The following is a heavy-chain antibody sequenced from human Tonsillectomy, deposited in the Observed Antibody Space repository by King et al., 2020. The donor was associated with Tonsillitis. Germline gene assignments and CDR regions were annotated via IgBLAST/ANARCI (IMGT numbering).Heavy chain of an antibody. CDR2: INDSGNT. CDR1: GGSFSGYY. J-gene: IGHJ6*02. D-gene: IGHD4-17*01. V-gene: IGHV4-34*01. Sequence: VQLQQWGAGLLKPSETLSLTCAVSGGSFSGYYWSWVRQPPGKGLEWIWEINDSGNTNYNPSLKSRVTLSVDSSKKEFSLKMTSVTAADTAVYYCAITFGYGDYEYYYALYVWGQGTTVTVS. CDR3: AITFGYGDYEYYYALYV.